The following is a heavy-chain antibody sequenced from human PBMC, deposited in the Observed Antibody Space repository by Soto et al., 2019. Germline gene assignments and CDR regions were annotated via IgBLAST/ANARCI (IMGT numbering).Heavy chain of an antibody. CDR3: ARVSDWGLNYQQWLVLRKNNWFDP. J-gene: IGHJ5*02. CDR2: IIPIFGTA. Sequence: QVQLVQSGAEVKKPGSSVKVSCKASGGTFSSYAISWVRQAPGQGLEWMGGIIPIFGTANYAQKFQGRVTITADESTSTAYMELSSLRSEDTAVYYCARVSDWGLNYQQWLVLRKNNWFDPWGQGTLVTVSS. CDR1: GGTFSSYA. D-gene: IGHD6-19*01. V-gene: IGHV1-69*01.